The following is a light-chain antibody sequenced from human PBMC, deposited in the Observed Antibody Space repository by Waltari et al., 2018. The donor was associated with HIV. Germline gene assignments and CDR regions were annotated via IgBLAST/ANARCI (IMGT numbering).Light chain of an antibody. CDR3: QQSYSTPT. CDR1: KSITSY. V-gene: IGKV1-39*01. CDR2: AAS. J-gene: IGKJ4*01. Sequence: DIQMTQSPSSLSAYVGDRVTITCRASKSITSYLNWYQQKPGKAPKLLIYAASSLQSGVPSRFSGSGSGTDFTLTISSLQPEDFATYYCQQSYSTPTFGGGTKVEIK.